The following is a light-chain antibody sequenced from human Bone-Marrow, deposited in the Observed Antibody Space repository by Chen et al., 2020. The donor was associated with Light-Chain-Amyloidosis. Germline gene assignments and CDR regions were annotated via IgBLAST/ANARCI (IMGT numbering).Light chain of an antibody. CDR1: NIGSTS. V-gene: IGLV3-21*02. CDR2: DDS. J-gene: IGLJ3*02. CDR3: QVWDRSSDRPV. Sequence: SYVLTQPSSVSVAPGQTATIACGGNNIGSTSVHWYQQTPGQASLLVVYDDSDRPSGIPERLSGSNSGNTATLTISRVEARDEADYYCQVWDRSSDRPVFGGGTKLTVL.